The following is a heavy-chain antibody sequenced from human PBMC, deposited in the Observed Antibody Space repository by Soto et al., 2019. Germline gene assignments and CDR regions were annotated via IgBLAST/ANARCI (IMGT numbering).Heavy chain of an antibody. Sequence: SVKVSCKASGCTFSSYAISWVRQAPGQGLEWMGGIIPIFGTANYAQKFQGRVTITADESTSTAYMELSSLRSEDTAVYYCATLGTTVTTYYYYYGMDVWGQGTTVTVSS. J-gene: IGHJ6*02. CDR2: IIPIFGTA. D-gene: IGHD4-17*01. V-gene: IGHV1-69*13. CDR3: ATLGTTVTTYYYYYGMDV. CDR1: GCTFSSYA.